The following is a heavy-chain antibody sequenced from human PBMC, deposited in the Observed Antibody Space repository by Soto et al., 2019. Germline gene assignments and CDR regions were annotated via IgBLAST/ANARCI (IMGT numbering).Heavy chain of an antibody. J-gene: IGHJ4*02. CDR3: ERVVQGIDY. CDR2: IYHSGST. Sequence: QVQLQESGPGLVKPSGTLSLTCAVSGGSISMNWWSWVRQPPGKGLEWIGEIYHSGSTNYNPSLKSRVTISVDKSKTQFSLKLSSVTAADTAVYYCERVVQGIDYWGQGTLVTVSS. CDR1: GGSISMNW. D-gene: IGHD3-10*01. V-gene: IGHV4-4*02.